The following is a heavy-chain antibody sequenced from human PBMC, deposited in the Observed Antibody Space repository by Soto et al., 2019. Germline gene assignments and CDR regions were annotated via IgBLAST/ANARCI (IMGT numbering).Heavy chain of an antibody. CDR2: INPNSGGT. Sequence: ASVKVSCKASGYTFTGYYIHWVRQAPGQGLEWMGWINPNSGGTSYAQQFQGRVTMARDTSISTAYMEVSRLRSDDTAVYYCAKDKGTSSTWDYWGQGTLVTVSS. J-gene: IGHJ4*02. V-gene: IGHV1-2*02. CDR3: AKDKGTSSTWDY. D-gene: IGHD1-1*01. CDR1: GYTFTGYY.